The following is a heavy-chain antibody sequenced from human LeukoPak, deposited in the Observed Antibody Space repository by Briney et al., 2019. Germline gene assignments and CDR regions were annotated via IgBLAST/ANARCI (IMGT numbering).Heavy chain of an antibody. Sequence: GSSVKVSCQASGVNFSSYAISWVRQAPGQGLEWIGAILPIFWTANHAQKFQGRVTITADESTSTAYMELSSLRSEETAVYYCARGRVLYCSSTSCYPYYYYMDVWGKGTTVSASS. D-gene: IGHD2-2*01. CDR3: ARGRVLYCSSTSCYPYYYYMDV. V-gene: IGHV1-69*01. CDR2: ILPIFWTA. J-gene: IGHJ6*03. CDR1: GVNFSSYA.